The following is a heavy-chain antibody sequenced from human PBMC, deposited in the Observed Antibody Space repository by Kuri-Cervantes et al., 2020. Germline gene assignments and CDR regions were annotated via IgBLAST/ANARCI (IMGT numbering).Heavy chain of an antibody. J-gene: IGHJ4*02. Sequence: GESLKISCAASGFTFSSYAMHWVRQAPGKGLEWVAVISYDGSNKYYADSVKGRFTISRDNSKNTLYLQMNSLRAEDTAVYYCAREQEEGTRGNHFDYWGQGTLVTVSS. CDR2: ISYDGSNK. CDR1: GFTFSSYA. CDR3: AREQEEGTRGNHFDY. D-gene: IGHD1-14*01. V-gene: IGHV3-30-3*01.